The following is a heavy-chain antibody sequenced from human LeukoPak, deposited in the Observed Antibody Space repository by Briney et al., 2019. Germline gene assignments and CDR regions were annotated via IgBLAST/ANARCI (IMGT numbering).Heavy chain of an antibody. J-gene: IGHJ4*02. CDR3: ARDNAVTLDY. Sequence: GGSLRLSCAASGFTFSSSAMSWVRQAPGKGLEWVSAISGSGGSTYYADSVKGRFTISRDNAKNTLYLQMNSVRAEDTAVYYCARDNAVTLDYWGQGTLVTVSS. CDR1: GFTFSSSA. D-gene: IGHD6-19*01. V-gene: IGHV3-23*01. CDR2: ISGSGGST.